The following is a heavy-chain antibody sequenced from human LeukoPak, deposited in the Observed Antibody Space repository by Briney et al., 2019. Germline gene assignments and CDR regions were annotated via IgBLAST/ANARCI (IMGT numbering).Heavy chain of an antibody. D-gene: IGHD1-14*01. J-gene: IGHJ6*03. CDR2: IIPIFGTA. Sequence: SVKVSCKASGGTFSSYAISWVRQAPGQGREGMGGIIPIFGTANYAQKFQGRVTITADESTSTAYMELSSLRSEDTAVYYCARGTFMGWYMDVWGKGTTVTLSS. CDR1: GGTFSSYA. CDR3: ARGTFMGWYMDV. V-gene: IGHV1-69*13.